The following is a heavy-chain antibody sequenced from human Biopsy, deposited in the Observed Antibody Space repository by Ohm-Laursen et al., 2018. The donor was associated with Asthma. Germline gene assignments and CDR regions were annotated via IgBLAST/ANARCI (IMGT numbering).Heavy chain of an antibody. CDR2: INPVFGTT. CDR3: ARKAGSCISRTCYSLDF. Sequence: ASVKVSCKSLGGTFNTYVIGWVRQAPGQGLEWMGGINPVFGTTTYPQKFQDRVTITADDSTSTVYMELSSLRSEDTAVYYCARKAGSCISRTCYSLDFWGQGTLVTVSS. V-gene: IGHV1-69*13. J-gene: IGHJ4*02. CDR1: GGTFNTYV. D-gene: IGHD2-2*01.